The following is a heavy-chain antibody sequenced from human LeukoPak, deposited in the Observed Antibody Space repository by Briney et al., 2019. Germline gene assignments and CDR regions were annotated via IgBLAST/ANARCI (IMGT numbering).Heavy chain of an antibody. Sequence: GGSLRLSCAASGFTFSSYSMNWVRQAPGKGLEWVSSISSSSSYIYYADSVKGRFTISRDNAKNSLYLQMNSLRAEDTAVYYCTTGDSSGYPIDYWGQGTLVTVSS. J-gene: IGHJ4*02. CDR1: GFTFSSYS. V-gene: IGHV3-21*04. CDR2: ISSSSSYI. CDR3: TTGDSSGYPIDY. D-gene: IGHD3-22*01.